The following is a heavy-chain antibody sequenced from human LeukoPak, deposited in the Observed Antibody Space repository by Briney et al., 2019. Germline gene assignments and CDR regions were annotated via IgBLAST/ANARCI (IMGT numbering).Heavy chain of an antibody. CDR3: AKEVQVERRKDGFDI. CDR2: ISYDGSNK. CDR1: GXTFSSYG. V-gene: IGHV3-30*18. D-gene: IGHD1-1*01. J-gene: IGHJ3*02. Sequence: GGSLRLSCAASGXTFSSYGMHWVRQAPGKGLEWVAVISYDGSNKYYADSVKGRFTISRDNSKNTLYLQMNSLRAEDTAVYYCAKEVQVERRKDGFDIWGQGTMVTVSS.